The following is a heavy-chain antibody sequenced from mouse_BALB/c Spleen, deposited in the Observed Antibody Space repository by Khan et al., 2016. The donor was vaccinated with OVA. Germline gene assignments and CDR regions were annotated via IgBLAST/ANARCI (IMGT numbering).Heavy chain of an antibody. J-gene: IGHJ3*01. V-gene: IGHV1-4*01. Sequence: QVQLQQSGAELARPGASVQLSCKASGYTFTSYTIHWIKKRPGQGLEWIGYINPSNGYTNYNQKFKDKATLTTDKSSTTDYLQLSSLPSDDSAVYNCVRDGAYHRNDGWFAYWGQGTLVTVSA. D-gene: IGHD2-14*01. CDR2: INPSNGYT. CDR1: GYTFTSYT. CDR3: VRDGAYHRNDGWFAY.